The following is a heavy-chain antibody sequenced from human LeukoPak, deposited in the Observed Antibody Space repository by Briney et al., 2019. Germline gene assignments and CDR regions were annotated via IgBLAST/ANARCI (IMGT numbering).Heavy chain of an antibody. CDR2: INHSGST. V-gene: IGHV4-34*01. CDR3: AREDYYYYMDV. CDR1: GGSFSGYY. Sequence: PSETLSLTCAVYGGSFSGYYWSWIRQPPGKGLEWIGEINHSGSTNYNPSLKSRVTISVDTSKNQFSLKLSSVTAADTAVYYCAREDYYYYMDVWGKGTRSPSP. J-gene: IGHJ6*03.